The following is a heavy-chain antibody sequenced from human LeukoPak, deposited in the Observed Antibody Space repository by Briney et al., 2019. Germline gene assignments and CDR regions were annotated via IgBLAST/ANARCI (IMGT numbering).Heavy chain of an antibody. V-gene: IGHV1-2*02. CDR3: ARDPNRGFGERPLYGMDV. Sequence: GASVKVSCKASGYTFTGYYMHWVRQAPGQGLEWMGWINPNSGGTNYAQKLQGRVTMTTDTSTSTAYMELRSLRSDDTAVYYCARDPNRGFGERPLYGMDVWGQGTTVTVSS. CDR2: INPNSGGT. J-gene: IGHJ6*02. D-gene: IGHD3-10*01. CDR1: GYTFTGYY.